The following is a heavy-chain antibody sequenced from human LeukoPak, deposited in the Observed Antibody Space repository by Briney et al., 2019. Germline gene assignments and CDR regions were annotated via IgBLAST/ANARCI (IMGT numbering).Heavy chain of an antibody. CDR2: IRYDGSNK. D-gene: IGHD1-26*01. V-gene: IGHV3-30*02. J-gene: IGHJ4*02. CDR3: AKDTPPIVGAPHFDY. Sequence: GGPLRLSCAASGFTFSSYGMHWVRQAPGKGLEWVAFIRYDGSNKYYADSVKGRFTISRDNSKNTLYLQMNSLRAEDTAVYYCAKDTPPIVGAPHFDYWGQGTLVTVSS. CDR1: GFTFSSYG.